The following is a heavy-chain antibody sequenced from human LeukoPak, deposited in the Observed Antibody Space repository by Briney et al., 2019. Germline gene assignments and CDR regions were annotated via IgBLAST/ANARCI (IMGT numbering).Heavy chain of an antibody. J-gene: IGHJ3*01. D-gene: IGHD3-22*01. Sequence: PGGSLRLSCTASGFRFSNYAMNWVRQAPGKGLEWVSVISGGGSSTNYADSVKGRFTVSRDNSKNTLYLQMNSLRTEDTAVYYCAKGDSSWGQGTMVTVSS. CDR1: GFRFSNYA. CDR2: ISGGGSST. V-gene: IGHV3-23*01. CDR3: AKGDSS.